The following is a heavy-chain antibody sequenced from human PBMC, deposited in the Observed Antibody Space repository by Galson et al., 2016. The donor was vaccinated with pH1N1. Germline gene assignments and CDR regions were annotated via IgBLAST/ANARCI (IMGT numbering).Heavy chain of an antibody. CDR1: GFTFNTYT. J-gene: IGHJ6*02. CDR2: ISGSSLST. V-gene: IGHV3-23*01. D-gene: IGHD2-15*01. CDR3: TKWYQRLPLYSGMDV. Sequence: SLRLSCAASGFTFNTYTLNWVRQAPGKGLEWVASISGSSLSTYYADSVKGRFTISRDNSKNTLYLQMTRLRAADTALYYCTKWYQRLPLYSGMDVWGQGTAVTVSS.